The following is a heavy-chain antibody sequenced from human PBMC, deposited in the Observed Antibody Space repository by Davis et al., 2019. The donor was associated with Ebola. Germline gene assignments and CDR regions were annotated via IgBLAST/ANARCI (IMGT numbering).Heavy chain of an antibody. Sequence: GESLKISCAASGFTFSSYAMHWVRQAPGKGLEWVAVISYDGSNKYYADSVKGRFTISRDNAKNSLYLQMNSLKTEDTAVYYCTVTTTHDDYWGQGTLVTVSS. J-gene: IGHJ4*02. CDR2: ISYDGSNK. CDR1: GFTFSSYA. CDR3: TVTTTHDDY. V-gene: IGHV3-30-3*01. D-gene: IGHD4-11*01.